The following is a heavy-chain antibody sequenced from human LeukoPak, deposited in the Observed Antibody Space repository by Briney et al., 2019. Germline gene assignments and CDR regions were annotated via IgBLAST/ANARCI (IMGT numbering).Heavy chain of an antibody. Sequence: PSETLSLTCAVSGGSISSGGYSWSWIRQPPGKGLEWIGYIYYSGSTYYNPSLKSRVTISVGTSKNQFSLKLSSVTAADTAVYYCARQPEEGFGDYYFDYWGQGTLVTVSS. CDR2: IYYSGST. CDR1: GGSISSGGYS. D-gene: IGHD3-10*01. V-gene: IGHV4-30-2*03. J-gene: IGHJ4*02. CDR3: ARQPEEGFGDYYFDY.